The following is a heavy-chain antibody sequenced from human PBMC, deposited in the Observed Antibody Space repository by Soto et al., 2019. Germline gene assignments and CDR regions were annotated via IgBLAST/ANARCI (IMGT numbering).Heavy chain of an antibody. CDR3: ARGITTTRYYYYYGMDV. Sequence: GXSVKVACNASGYPLTSYYVHWVRQAPGQGPEWMGIINPSGGITNDAQKFQDRVTMTSDTSTSTVYMELSSLRSEDTAVYYCARGITTTRYYYYYGMDVCGQGTTVTVSS. J-gene: IGHJ6*02. V-gene: IGHV1-46*01. D-gene: IGHD1-26*01. CDR2: INPSGGIT. CDR1: GYPLTSYY.